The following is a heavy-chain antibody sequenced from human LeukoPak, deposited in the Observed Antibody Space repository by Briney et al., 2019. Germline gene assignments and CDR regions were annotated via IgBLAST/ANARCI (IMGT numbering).Heavy chain of an antibody. J-gene: IGHJ4*02. D-gene: IGHD5-12*01. CDR3: ARGNIVATITPDY. CDR2: TSYDGGNK. Sequence: GESLKISCAASGFTFSSYAMHWVRQAPGKGLEWVAVTSYDGGNKFYGDSVKGRFTISRDNSKSTMYLEVSSLRAEDTAVYYCARGNIVATITPDYWGQGTLVTVSS. V-gene: IGHV3-30*04. CDR1: GFTFSSYA.